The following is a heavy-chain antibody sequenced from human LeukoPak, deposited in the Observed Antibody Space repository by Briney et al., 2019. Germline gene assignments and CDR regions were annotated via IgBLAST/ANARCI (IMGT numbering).Heavy chain of an antibody. J-gene: IGHJ4*02. D-gene: IGHD3-16*01. CDR1: GFTFSSYA. Sequence: TGGSLRLSCAASGFTFSSYAMSWVRQAPGKGLEWVSAISGSGGSTYYADSVKGRFTISRDNSKNTLYLQMNSLRAEDTAVYYCAKGIQSLPGLSDSGFRGNWGQGTLVTVSS. CDR3: AKGIQSLPGLSDSGFRGN. V-gene: IGHV3-23*01. CDR2: ISGSGGST.